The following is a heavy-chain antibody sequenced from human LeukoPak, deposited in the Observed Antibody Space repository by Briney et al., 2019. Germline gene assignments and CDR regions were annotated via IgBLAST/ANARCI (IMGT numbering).Heavy chain of an antibody. Sequence: GSLRLSCAASGFLFSNYWMSWVRQAPGKGLEWIGDINHRGSTNYNPSLESRVTMSVDTSNNQFSLKLSSVTAADTALYYCAGERENYYHWGQGALVTVSS. J-gene: IGHJ4*02. CDR2: INHRGST. CDR3: AGERENYYH. CDR1: GFLFSNYW. V-gene: IGHV4-34*01. D-gene: IGHD3-10*01.